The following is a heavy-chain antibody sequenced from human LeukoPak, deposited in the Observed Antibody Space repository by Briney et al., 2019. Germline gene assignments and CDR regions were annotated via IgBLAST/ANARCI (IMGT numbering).Heavy chain of an antibody. CDR3: AQWHTVDY. D-gene: IGHD2-8*01. CDR2: IGGSGGNT. Sequence: PGGSLRLSCAASGFTFSSAPMSWVRQAPGTGLVWVSVIGGSGGNTNYGDSVSGRFTISRDNSKNTLYLRMNSLRAEDTAVYYCAQWHTVDYWGQGTLVTVSS. V-gene: IGHV3-23*01. J-gene: IGHJ4*02. CDR1: GFTFSSAP.